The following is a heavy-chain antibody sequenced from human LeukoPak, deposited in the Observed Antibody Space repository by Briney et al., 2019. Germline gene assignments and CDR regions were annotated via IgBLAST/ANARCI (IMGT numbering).Heavy chain of an antibody. CDR1: GFTFSDYY. V-gene: IGHV3-11*01. Sequence: PGGSLRLSCAASGFTFSDYYMNWIRQAPGKGLEWVSYISSSGSTIYYADSVKGRFTISRDNAKNSLYLQMNSLRAEDTAVYYCARDLDGKVNWFDPWGQGTLVTVSS. CDR3: ARDLDGKVNWFDP. CDR2: ISSSGSTI. D-gene: IGHD5-24*01. J-gene: IGHJ5*02.